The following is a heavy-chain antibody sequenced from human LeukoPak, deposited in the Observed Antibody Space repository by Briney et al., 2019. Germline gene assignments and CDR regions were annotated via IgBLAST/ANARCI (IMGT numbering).Heavy chain of an antibody. D-gene: IGHD2-2*01. CDR3: ARHPGNIVVVPADAFDI. CDR2: IYHSGST. V-gene: IGHV4-39*01. CDR1: GASIGSSSYY. Sequence: SETLSLTCTVSGASIGSSSYYWGWIRQPPGKGLEWIGSIYHSGSTYYNPSLKSRVTISVDTSKNQFSLKLSSVTAADTAVYYCARHPGNIVVVPADAFDIWGQGTMVTVSS. J-gene: IGHJ3*02.